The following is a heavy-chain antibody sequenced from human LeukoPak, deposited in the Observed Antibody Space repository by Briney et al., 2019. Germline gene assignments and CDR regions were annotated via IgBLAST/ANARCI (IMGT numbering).Heavy chain of an antibody. J-gene: IGHJ6*02. CDR2: IFYSGST. D-gene: IGHD2-2*03. CDR3: ARLSGYGLASEVDV. CDR1: GDSISGSSFY. V-gene: IGHV4-39*01. Sequence: SSETLSLTCTVSGDSISGSSFYWGWIRQPPGKALEWIGSIFYSGSTYYNTPLKSRVTISVDTSKDQFSLRLSSVTAADTAVYYCARLSGYGLASEVDVWGQGTTVTVSS.